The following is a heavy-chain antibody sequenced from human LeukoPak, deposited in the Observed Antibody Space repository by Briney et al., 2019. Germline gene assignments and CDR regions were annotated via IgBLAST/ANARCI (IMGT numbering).Heavy chain of an antibody. Sequence: SETLSLTCTVSGGSINSYYWSWLRQPPGKGLEWIAYIYYSGSTSYNPSLKSRVTISVYTSKNQFSLKLNSVTAADTAMYYCARLFHPALSGNYPFDYWGQGTLVTVSS. J-gene: IGHJ4*02. CDR2: IYYSGST. CDR1: GGSINSYY. CDR3: ARLFHPALSGNYPFDY. D-gene: IGHD1-26*01. V-gene: IGHV4-59*01.